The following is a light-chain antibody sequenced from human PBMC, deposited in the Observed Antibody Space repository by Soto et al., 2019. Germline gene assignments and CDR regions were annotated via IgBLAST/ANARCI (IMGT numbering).Light chain of an antibody. CDR1: SSDGDDYKD. CDR2: EVT. CDR3: SSYPSTSTV. Sequence: QSALTQPASVSGSPGQSITISCTGISSDGDDYKDVSWYQQHPGKAPKLMIYEVTYRPSGVSNRFSGSKSGNTASLTISGLQDEDEADYYCSSYPSTSTVFGTGTKLTVL. V-gene: IGLV2-14*01. J-gene: IGLJ1*01.